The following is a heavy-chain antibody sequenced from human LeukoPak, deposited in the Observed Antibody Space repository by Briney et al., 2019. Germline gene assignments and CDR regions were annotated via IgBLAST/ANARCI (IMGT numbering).Heavy chain of an antibody. CDR1: GGSISSGSYY. V-gene: IGHV4-61*01. Sequence: SETLSLTCTVSGGSISSGSYYWSWIRQPPGKGLEWIGYINYSGSTYNPSLKSRVTMSVDTSKNQFSLKLSSVTAADTAVYYCARVVYGDYAGDIYNWFDPWGQGTQVTVSS. CDR2: INYSGST. J-gene: IGHJ5*02. CDR3: ARVVYGDYAGDIYNWFDP. D-gene: IGHD4-17*01.